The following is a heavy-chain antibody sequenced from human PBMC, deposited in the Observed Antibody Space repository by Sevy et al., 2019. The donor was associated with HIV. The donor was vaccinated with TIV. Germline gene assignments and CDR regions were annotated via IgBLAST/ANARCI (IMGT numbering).Heavy chain of an antibody. J-gene: IGHJ4*02. CDR1: GFTFSNAW. CDR2: IKSKSDGGTT. CDR3: TTVAAAGQYDY. V-gene: IGHV3-15*01. D-gene: IGHD6-13*01. Sequence: GGSLRLSCAASGFTFSNAWMSWVRQAPGKGLEWVGRIKSKSDGGTTDYAAPVKGRFTISRADSRNTLYLQMNSLKTEDTAVYYCTTVAAAGQYDYWGQGTLVTVSS.